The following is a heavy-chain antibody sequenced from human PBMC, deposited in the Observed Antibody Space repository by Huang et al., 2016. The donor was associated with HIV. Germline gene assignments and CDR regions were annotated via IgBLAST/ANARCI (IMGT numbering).Heavy chain of an antibody. CDR3: ARDWSFGSSTSPAD. CDR2: INPKRGGT. D-gene: IGHD6-6*01. J-gene: IGHJ4*02. CDR1: GYTFTDSN. Sequence: QVQLVQSGAEVKNPGASVRVSCKASGYTFTDSNIHWARQAPGQGLEWMGWINPKRGGTIYAQRFQGRITMTRDTTISTVHMDLRRIQSDDTAVYFCARDWSFGSSTSPADWGQGTLVTVSS. V-gene: IGHV1-2*02.